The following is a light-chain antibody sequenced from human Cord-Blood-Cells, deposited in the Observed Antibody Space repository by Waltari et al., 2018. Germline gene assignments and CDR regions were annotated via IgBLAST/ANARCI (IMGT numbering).Light chain of an antibody. J-gene: IGKJ1*01. Sequence: DIQMTQSPSTLSASVGDRVTINCRASQSISSWLAWYQQKPGKAPKLLIYKASSLESGVPSRFSGSGSGTEFTLTISSLQPDDFATYYCQQYNSYSWTIGQGTKVEIK. V-gene: IGKV1-5*03. CDR3: QQYNSYSWT. CDR1: QSISSW. CDR2: KAS.